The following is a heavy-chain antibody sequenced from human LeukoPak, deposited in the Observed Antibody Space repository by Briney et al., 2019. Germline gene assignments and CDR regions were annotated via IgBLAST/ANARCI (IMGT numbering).Heavy chain of an antibody. D-gene: IGHD5-24*01. Sequence: ASVKVSCKASGYTFTGYYMHWVRQAPGQGLEWTGWINPNSGGTNYAQKFQGRVTMTRDTSISTAYMELSRLRSDDTAVYYCARDHEMATTNYFDYWGQGTLVTVSS. CDR1: GYTFTGYY. CDR2: INPNSGGT. CDR3: ARDHEMATTNYFDY. J-gene: IGHJ4*02. V-gene: IGHV1-2*02.